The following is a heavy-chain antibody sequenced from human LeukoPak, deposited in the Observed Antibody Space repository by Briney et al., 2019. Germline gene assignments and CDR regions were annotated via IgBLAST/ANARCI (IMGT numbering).Heavy chain of an antibody. CDR2: IYYSGSA. Sequence: SETLSLTCTVSGGSVSSGSYYWSWIRQPTGKGLEWIGYIYYSGSAKYNPSLKSRVTISVDTSKNQFSLKLTSVTAADTAVYYCARGFGDWGLSWFDPWGQGTLVTVSS. J-gene: IGHJ5*02. CDR1: GGSVSSGSYY. CDR3: ARGFGDWGLSWFDP. V-gene: IGHV4-61*01. D-gene: IGHD3-10*01.